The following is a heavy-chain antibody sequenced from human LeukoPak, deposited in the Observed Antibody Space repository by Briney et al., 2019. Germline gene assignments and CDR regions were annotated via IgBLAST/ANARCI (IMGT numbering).Heavy chain of an antibody. V-gene: IGHV4-39*07. J-gene: IGHJ3*02. CDR2: IYYSGST. CDR3: ARSDGYGLVGI. CDR1: GGSISSSSYY. Sequence: SETLSLTCTVSGGSISSSSYYWGWIRQLPGKGLEWIGSIYYSGSTYYNPSLKSRVIIMIDTPKNHFSLTLSSVTAADTAVYYCARSDGYGLVGIWGQGTMVTVSS. D-gene: IGHD5-18*01.